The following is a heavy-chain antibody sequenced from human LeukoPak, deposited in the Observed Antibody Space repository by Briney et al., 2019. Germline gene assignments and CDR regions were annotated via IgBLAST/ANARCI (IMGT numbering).Heavy chain of an antibody. J-gene: IGHJ5*02. CDR3: ARGCYDSSSRYWFDP. D-gene: IGHD3-22*01. CDR1: GGSISNGGYF. V-gene: IGHV4-30-2*01. Sequence: SQTLSLTCTVSGGSISNGGYFWSWIRQPPGKGLEWLGYIFHSGSTYYNPSLKSRVSISVDRSKNQFSLKLSSVTAADTAVYYCARGCYDSSSRYWFDPWGQGTLVTVSS. CDR2: IFHSGST.